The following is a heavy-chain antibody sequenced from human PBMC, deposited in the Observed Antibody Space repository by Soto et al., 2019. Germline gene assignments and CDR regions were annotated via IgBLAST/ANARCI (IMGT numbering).Heavy chain of an antibody. J-gene: IGHJ5*02. CDR2: ISSSSSTI. CDR1: GFTFSSYS. D-gene: IGHD2-2*01. CDR3: ARGEGYQLLGMFDP. V-gene: IGHV3-48*02. Sequence: EVQLVESGGGLVQPGGSLRLSCAASGFTFSSYSMNWVRQARGKGLEWVSYISSSSSTIYYADSVKGRFTISRDNAKNSLYLLMNSLRDEDTAVYYCARGEGYQLLGMFDPWGQGTLVTVSS.